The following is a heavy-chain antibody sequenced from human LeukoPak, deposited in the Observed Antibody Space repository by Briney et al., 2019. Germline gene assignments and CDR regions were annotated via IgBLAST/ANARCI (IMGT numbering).Heavy chain of an antibody. CDR1: GFTFSSYA. Sequence: GGSLRLSCAASGFTFSSYAMSWVRQAPGKGLEWVSAISGSGGSTYYADSVKGRFTISRDNAKNSLYLQMNSLRAEDTAVYYCARDTNWDNWFDPWGQGTLVTVSS. V-gene: IGHV3-23*01. J-gene: IGHJ5*02. D-gene: IGHD7-27*01. CDR3: ARDTNWDNWFDP. CDR2: ISGSGGST.